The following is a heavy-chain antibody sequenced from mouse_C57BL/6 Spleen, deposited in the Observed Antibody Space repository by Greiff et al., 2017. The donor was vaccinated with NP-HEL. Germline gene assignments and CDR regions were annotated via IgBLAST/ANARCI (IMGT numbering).Heavy chain of an antibody. CDR1: GYTFTSYW. D-gene: IGHD2-5*01. CDR3: ARLKLSNYVGYYAMDY. Sequence: QVQLQQPGAELVKPGASVKLSCKASGYTFTSYWMQWVKQRPGQGLEWIGEIDPSDSYTNYNQKFKGKATLTVDPSSSTAYMQLSSLTSEDSAVYYCARLKLSNYVGYYAMDYWGQGTSVTVSS. J-gene: IGHJ4*01. CDR2: IDPSDSYT. V-gene: IGHV1-50*01.